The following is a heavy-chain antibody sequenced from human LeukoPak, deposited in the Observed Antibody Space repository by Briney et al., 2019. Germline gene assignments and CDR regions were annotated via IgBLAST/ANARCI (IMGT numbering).Heavy chain of an antibody. V-gene: IGHV1-2*02. D-gene: IGHD2-2*01. Sequence: ASVEVSCKASGYTFTGYYMHWVRQAPGQGLEWMGWINPNSGGTNYAQKFQGRVTMTRDTSISTAYMELSSLRSEDTAVYYCARGDDSTSCCYFDYWGQGTLVTVSS. CDR3: ARGDDSTSCCYFDY. CDR1: GYTFTGYY. CDR2: INPNSGGT. J-gene: IGHJ4*02.